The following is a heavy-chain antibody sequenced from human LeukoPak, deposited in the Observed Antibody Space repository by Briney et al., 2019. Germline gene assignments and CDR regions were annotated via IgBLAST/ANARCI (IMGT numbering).Heavy chain of an antibody. J-gene: IGHJ6*02. CDR2: IIPIFGIA. CDR3: ASAAAYKSRYYYYGMGV. Sequence: SVKVSCKASGGIFSSYAISWVRQAPGQGLEWMGRIIPIFGIANYAQKFQGRVTITADKSTSTAYMELSSLRSEDTAVYYCASAAAYKSRYYYYGMGVWGQGTTVTVSS. D-gene: IGHD6-13*01. CDR1: GGIFSSYA. V-gene: IGHV1-69*04.